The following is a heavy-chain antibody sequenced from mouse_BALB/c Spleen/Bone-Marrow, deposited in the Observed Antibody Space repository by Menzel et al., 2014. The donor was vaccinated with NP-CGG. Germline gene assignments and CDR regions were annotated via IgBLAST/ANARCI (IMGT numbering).Heavy chain of an antibody. D-gene: IGHD1-1*01. CDR3: ARETSIIADFDY. Sequence: EVKLQESGPGLVQTSQSLSLICTVTGSSITSDYAWHWIRQFPGNKPEWMGYISYSGSTSYNPSLKSRISITRDTSKNQFFLQLNSVTTEDTATYYCARETSIIADFDYRGQGTTLTASS. CDR2: ISYSGST. V-gene: IGHV3-2*02. J-gene: IGHJ2*01. CDR1: GSSITSDYA.